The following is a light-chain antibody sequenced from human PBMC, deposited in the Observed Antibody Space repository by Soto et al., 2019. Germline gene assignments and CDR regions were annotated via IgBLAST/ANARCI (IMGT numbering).Light chain of an antibody. V-gene: IGKV3-20*01. CDR2: DSS. CDR3: QQDGSSPVA. Sequence: IVLTQSPGTLSLSPGERATLSCRASQSVSSSYLAWYQQKPGQAPRLLIYDSSTRATATPSRFSGSGSGTDFTLTISRLEPEDFAVYFCQQDGSSPVAFGQGTKVEIK. CDR1: QSVSSSY. J-gene: IGKJ1*01.